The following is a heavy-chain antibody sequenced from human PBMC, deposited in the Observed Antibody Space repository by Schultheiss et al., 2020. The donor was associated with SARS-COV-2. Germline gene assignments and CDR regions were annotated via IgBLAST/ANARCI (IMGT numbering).Heavy chain of an antibody. CDR1: GGSMNSYY. D-gene: IGHD1-26*01. V-gene: IGHV4-59*01. J-gene: IGHJ6*02. Sequence: SETLSLTCTVSGGSMNSYYWSWIRQSPGKKLEWIGYIFYSGSTDYNPSLKSRVTISVDTSKNQVSLKVRSVTAADTAVYYCARVVGGPTFEAFFGMDVWGQGTTVTVSS. CDR2: IFYSGST. CDR3: ARVVGGPTFEAFFGMDV.